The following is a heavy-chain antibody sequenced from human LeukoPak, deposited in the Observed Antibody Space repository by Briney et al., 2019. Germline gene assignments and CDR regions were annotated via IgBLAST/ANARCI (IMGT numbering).Heavy chain of an antibody. CDR3: AHSVYYNFWSGYPPFDY. Sequence: SGPTLVNPTQTLTLTCTFSGFSLSTSRVGVGWIRQPPGKALEWLALIYWHDDKRYSPSLKSRLTITKDTSKNQVVLTMTSMDPVDTATYYCAHSVYYNFWSGYPPFDYWGQGILVTVSS. D-gene: IGHD3-3*01. CDR2: IYWHDDK. V-gene: IGHV2-5*01. J-gene: IGHJ4*02. CDR1: GFSLSTSRVG.